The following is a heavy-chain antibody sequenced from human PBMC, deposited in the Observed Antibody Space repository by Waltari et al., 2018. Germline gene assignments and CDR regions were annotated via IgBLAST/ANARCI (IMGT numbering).Heavy chain of an antibody. V-gene: IGHV1-69*12. D-gene: IGHD6-13*01. CDR1: GGTFSSYD. CDR3: AREGDSESFDY. CDR2: IIPIFGTA. Sequence: QVQLVQSGAEVKKPGSSVKVSCKASGGTFSSYDISWVRQAPGHGLEWMGGIIPIFGTANYAQKFQGRVTITADESTSTAYMELSSLRSEDTAVYYCAREGDSESFDYWGQGTLVTVSS. J-gene: IGHJ4*02.